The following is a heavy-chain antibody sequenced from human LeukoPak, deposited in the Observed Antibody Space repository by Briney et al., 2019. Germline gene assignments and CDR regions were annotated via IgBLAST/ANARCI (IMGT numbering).Heavy chain of an antibody. CDR2: IYYSGST. D-gene: IGHD5-18*01. CDR3: ARDNSYGYFDY. J-gene: IGHJ4*02. Sequence: GSLRLSCAASGFTFSSYWMSWVRQAPGKGLEWIGYIYYSGSTNYNPSLKSRVTISVDTSKNQFSLKLSSVTAADTAVYYCARDNSYGYFDYWGQGTLVTVSS. CDR1: GFTFSSYW. V-gene: IGHV4-59*01.